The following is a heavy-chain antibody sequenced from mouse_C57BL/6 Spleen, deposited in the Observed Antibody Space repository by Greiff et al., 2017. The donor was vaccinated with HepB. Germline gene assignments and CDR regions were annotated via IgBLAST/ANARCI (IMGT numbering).Heavy chain of an antibody. D-gene: IGHD2-5*01. Sequence: QVQLKQSGAELVRPGASVTLSCKASGYTFTDYEMHWVKQTPVHGLEWIGAIDPETGGTAYNQKFKGKAILTADKSSSTAYMELRSLTSEDSAVYYCTRGEYSNHPFAYWGQGTLVTVSA. V-gene: IGHV1-15*01. CDR1: GYTFTDYE. J-gene: IGHJ3*01. CDR3: TRGEYSNHPFAY. CDR2: IDPETGGT.